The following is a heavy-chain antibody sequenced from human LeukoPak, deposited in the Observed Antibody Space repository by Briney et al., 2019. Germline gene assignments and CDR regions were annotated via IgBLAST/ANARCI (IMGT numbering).Heavy chain of an antibody. V-gene: IGHV1-46*01. J-gene: IGHJ4*02. Sequence: ASVKVSCKASGYTFSGFYVRWVRQAPGQGLEWMGIIKVSGGRTEYAQKFLGRVTVTRDVSTSTVYMELNNLRSEDTAVYYCAREPPESYYFDNWGQGTLSPSPQ. CDR3: AREPPESYYFDN. CDR2: IKVSGGRT. CDR1: GYTFSGFY.